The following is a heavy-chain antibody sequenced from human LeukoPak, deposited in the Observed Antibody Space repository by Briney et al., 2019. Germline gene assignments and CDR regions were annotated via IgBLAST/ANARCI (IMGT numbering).Heavy chain of an antibody. CDR2: ISGSGGST. V-gene: IGHV3-23*01. D-gene: IGHD3-22*01. CDR3: ALLDSSGYPPFDY. J-gene: IGHJ4*02. CDR1: GFTFSNYA. Sequence: GGSLRLSCAASGFTFSNYAMSWVRQAPGKGLEWVSAISGSGGSTYYADSVKGRFTISRDNAKNSLYLQMNSLRAEDTAVYYCALLDSSGYPPFDYWGQGTLVTVSS.